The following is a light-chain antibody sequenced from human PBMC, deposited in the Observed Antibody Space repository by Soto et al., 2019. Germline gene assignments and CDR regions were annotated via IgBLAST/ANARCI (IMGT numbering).Light chain of an antibody. CDR2: DVG. CDR3: GSYRTGSHYV. J-gene: IGLJ1*01. V-gene: IGLV2-14*01. CDR1: SSDIGGYNF. Sequence: QSVLTQPASVSGSPGQSITIACTGTSSDIGGYNFVSWYQQHPGKAPKLLIYDVGNRPSGVSNRFSGSKSDNTASLTISGHYDEDEGHYYYGSYRTGSHYVFGTGTQVTVL.